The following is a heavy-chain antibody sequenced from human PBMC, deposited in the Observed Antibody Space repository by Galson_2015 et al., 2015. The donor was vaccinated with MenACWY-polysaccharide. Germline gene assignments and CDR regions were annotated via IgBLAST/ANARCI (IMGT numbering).Heavy chain of an antibody. Sequence: SLRLSCAASGFTFSSYGMHWVRQAPGKGLEWVAVISYDGSNKYYADSVKGRFTISRDNSKNTLYLQMNSLRAEDTAVYYCAKDTRRDYYYGMDVWGQGTTVTVSS. V-gene: IGHV3-30*18. CDR2: ISYDGSNK. CDR3: AKDTRRDYYYGMDV. CDR1: GFTFSSYG. J-gene: IGHJ6*02.